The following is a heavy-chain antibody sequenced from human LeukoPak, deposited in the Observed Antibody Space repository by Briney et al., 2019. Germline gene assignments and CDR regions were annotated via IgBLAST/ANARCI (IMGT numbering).Heavy chain of an antibody. CDR3: AKDIAAAGTDFGFDY. Sequence: GGSLRLSCAASGFTFSSYEMNWVRQAPGKGLEWVSYISSSGSTIYYADSVKGRFTISRDNAKNSLYLQMNSLRAEDTAVYYCAKDIAAAGTDFGFDYWGQGTLVTVSS. CDR1: GFTFSSYE. D-gene: IGHD6-13*01. J-gene: IGHJ4*02. CDR2: ISSSGSTI. V-gene: IGHV3-48*03.